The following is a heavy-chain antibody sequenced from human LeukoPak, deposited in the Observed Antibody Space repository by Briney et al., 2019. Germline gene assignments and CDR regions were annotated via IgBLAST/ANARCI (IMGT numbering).Heavy chain of an antibody. V-gene: IGHV1-2*06. J-gene: IGHJ4*02. CDR1: GYTFTGYY. CDR2: IIPNSGDK. D-gene: IGHD6-19*01. Sequence: ASVTVSRKASGYTFTGYYIHWVRQAPRQGLEWMGRIIPNSGDKKYAWNFQGRVAITRDTSISTVYMELSGLRSDDTAVYHCARASSGLYFLDYWGQGTLVTVSS. CDR3: ARASSGLYFLDY.